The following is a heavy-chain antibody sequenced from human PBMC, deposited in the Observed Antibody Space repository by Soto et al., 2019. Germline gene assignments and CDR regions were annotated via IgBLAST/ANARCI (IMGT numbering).Heavy chain of an antibody. CDR2: FDFSGSP. CDR1: GGSISSSSYY. Sequence: SETLSLTCNVSGGSISSSSYYWGWIRQPPGKGLEWIGSFDFSGSPYYNPSLKGRVTISVDTSKNQFSLKLSSGTAADTAVFYCARHPTAYYDFWRCYYSGAPDYWGQGTLVTVSS. V-gene: IGHV4-39*01. D-gene: IGHD3-3*01. J-gene: IGHJ4*02. CDR3: ARHPTAYYDFWRCYYSGAPDY.